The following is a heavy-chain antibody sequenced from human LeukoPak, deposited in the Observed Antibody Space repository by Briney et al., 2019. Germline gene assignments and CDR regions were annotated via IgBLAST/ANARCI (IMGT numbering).Heavy chain of an antibody. V-gene: IGHV3-53*01. Sequence: PGGSLRLSCAASGFTVSSNYMSWVRQAPGKGLEWVSVIYSGGSTYYADSVKGRFTISRDNSKNTLYLQMNSLRAEDTAVYYCARDQRMVRGVIIDYYGMDVWGQGTTVTVSS. CDR3: ARDQRMVRGVIIDYYGMDV. D-gene: IGHD3-10*01. J-gene: IGHJ6*02. CDR2: IYSGGST. CDR1: GFTVSSNY.